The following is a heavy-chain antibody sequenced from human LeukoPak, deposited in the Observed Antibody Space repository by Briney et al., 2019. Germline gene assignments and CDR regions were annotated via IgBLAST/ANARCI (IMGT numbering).Heavy chain of an antibody. CDR3: ARHRVGIYSRNHAFDV. J-gene: IGHJ3*01. CDR2: IYPGDSDT. CDR1: GYSFTSYW. V-gene: IGHV5-51*01. D-gene: IGHD1-26*01. Sequence: GEPLKISCKGSGYSFTSYWIGWVRQMPGKGLEWMGIIYPGDSDTRYSPSFQGQVTISADKSSSTAYLQWSSLKASDTAMYYCARHRVGIYSRNHAFDVWGQGTMVTVSS.